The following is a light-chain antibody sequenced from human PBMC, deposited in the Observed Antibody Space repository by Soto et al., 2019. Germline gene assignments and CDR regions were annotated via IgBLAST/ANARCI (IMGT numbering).Light chain of an antibody. CDR2: EVS. CDR1: SSDVGGYNY. V-gene: IGLV2-14*01. Sequence: QSALTQPASVSGSPGQSITISCTGTSSDVGGYNYVSWYQQHPGKAPKLMIYEVSNRPSGVSNRFSGPKSGNTASLTISGLQAEDEADYYCSSYTSSSTLVVFGGGTKVTVL. CDR3: SSYTSSSTLVV. J-gene: IGLJ2*01.